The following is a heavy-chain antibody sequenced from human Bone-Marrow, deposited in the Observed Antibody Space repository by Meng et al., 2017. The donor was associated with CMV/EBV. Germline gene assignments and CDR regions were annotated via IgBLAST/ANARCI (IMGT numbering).Heavy chain of an antibody. CDR1: GFPFSTYD. V-gene: IGHV3-23*01. Sequence: GGSLRLSCVASGFPFSTYDMSWVRQAPGEGLEWVSVITGRDDSPYYADSVKGRFTISRDNSKNTLYLQMNSLRAEDTAVYYCARYRNRCYFDYWGQGTLVTVSS. D-gene: IGHD2-2*02. CDR2: ITGRDDSP. J-gene: IGHJ4*02. CDR3: ARYRNRCYFDY.